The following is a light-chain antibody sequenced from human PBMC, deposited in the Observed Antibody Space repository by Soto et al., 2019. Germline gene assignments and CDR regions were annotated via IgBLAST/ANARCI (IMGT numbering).Light chain of an antibody. CDR3: SSYTSSSTDV. CDR1: SSDVGGYNY. CDR2: EVS. J-gene: IGLJ1*01. Sequence: QYALTQPASVSGSPGQSINISCTGTSSDVGGYNYVSWYQQHPGKAPKLMIYEVSHRPSGISNRFAGSKSGNTAPLTISGLQAEDEADYYCSSYTSSSTDVFGTGTKLTVL. V-gene: IGLV2-14*01.